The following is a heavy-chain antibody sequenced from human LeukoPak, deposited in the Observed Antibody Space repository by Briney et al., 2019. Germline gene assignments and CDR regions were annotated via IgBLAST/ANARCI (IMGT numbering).Heavy chain of an antibody. Sequence: VGSLRLSCVASGFTFSSSSMNWVRQAPGKGLGWVSYISISSTTIYYADSVKGRFTISRDNAKNSLYLQMNSLRDEDTAVYYCARGLRYSSSWYNFDYWGQGTLVTVSS. CDR1: GFTFSSSS. D-gene: IGHD6-13*01. CDR3: ARGLRYSSSWYNFDY. J-gene: IGHJ4*02. CDR2: ISISSTTI. V-gene: IGHV3-48*02.